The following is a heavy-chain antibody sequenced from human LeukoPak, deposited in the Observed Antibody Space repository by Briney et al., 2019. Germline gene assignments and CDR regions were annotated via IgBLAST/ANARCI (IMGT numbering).Heavy chain of an antibody. CDR1: GFTFSSYA. CDR3: ARVLSGSWDWFDP. V-gene: IGHV3-74*01. CDR2: INTDGSRI. Sequence: GGSLRLSCAASGFTFSSYAMSWVRQAPGKGLVWVSRINTDGSRITYADSVKGRFTISRDNAMNTVYPQMNSLRAEDTAVYYCARVLSGSWDWFDPWGQGTLVTVSS. D-gene: IGHD3-22*01. J-gene: IGHJ5*02.